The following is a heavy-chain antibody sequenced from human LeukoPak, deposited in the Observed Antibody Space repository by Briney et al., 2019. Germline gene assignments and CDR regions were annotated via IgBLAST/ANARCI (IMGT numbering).Heavy chain of an antibody. CDR1: GFTFSDAW. Sequence: GGSLRLSCAASGFTFSDAWMSWVRQAPGKGLEWVGRIKSKTNGATTDYAAPVKGRFTISRDDSKNTLYMQMTRLNTEVTAVYYCLWVHRATGDYWGQGTLVTVSS. V-gene: IGHV3-15*01. J-gene: IGHJ4*02. D-gene: IGHD3-10*01. CDR3: LWVHRATGDY. CDR2: IKSKTNGATT.